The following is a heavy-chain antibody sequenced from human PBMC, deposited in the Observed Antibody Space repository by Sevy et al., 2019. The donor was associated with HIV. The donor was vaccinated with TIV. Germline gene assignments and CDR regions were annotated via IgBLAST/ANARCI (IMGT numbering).Heavy chain of an antibody. CDR2: ISSGGGST. D-gene: IGHD2-2*02. CDR1: GFTFSSYA. V-gene: IGHV3-64*01. CDR3: AREARYCSSTSCSTHDRTSYYFDY. Sequence: PGGSLRLSCAASGFTFSSYAMHWVRQAPGKGLEYVSAISSGGGSTYYANSVKGRFTISRDNSKNTLYLQMGSLRAEDMAVYYCAREARYCSSTSCSTHDRTSYYFDYWGQGTLVTVSS. J-gene: IGHJ4*02.